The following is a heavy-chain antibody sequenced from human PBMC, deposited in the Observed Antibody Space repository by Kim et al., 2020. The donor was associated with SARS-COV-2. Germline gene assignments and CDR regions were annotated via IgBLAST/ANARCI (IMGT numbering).Heavy chain of an antibody. CDR1: GYTFTTYY. Sequence: ASVKVSCKASGYTFTTYYMNWVRQAPGQGLEWMGIINPSGGTTRYAQKFQGRVTMTRDTATNKVYMELRSLRSEDTALYYCARGGDPIVVVAGTDAFEIWGQGTIITVSS. CDR2: INPSGGTT. J-gene: IGHJ3*02. D-gene: IGHD2-15*01. V-gene: IGHV1-46*01. CDR3: ARGGDPIVVVAGTDAFEI.